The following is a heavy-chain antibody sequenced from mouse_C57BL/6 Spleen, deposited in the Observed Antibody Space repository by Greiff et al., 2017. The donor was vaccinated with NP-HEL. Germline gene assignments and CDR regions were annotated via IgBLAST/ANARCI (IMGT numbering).Heavy chain of an antibody. D-gene: IGHD1-1*01. CDR1: GYAFSSYW. J-gene: IGHJ4*01. Sequence: LVESGAELVKPGASVKISCKASGYAFSSYWMNWVKQRPGKGLEWIGQIYPGDGDTNYNGKFKGKATLTADKSSSTAYMQLSSLTSEDSAVYFCARPITTVVHYAMDYWGQGTSVTVSS. CDR2: IYPGDGDT. CDR3: ARPITTVVHYAMDY. V-gene: IGHV1-80*01.